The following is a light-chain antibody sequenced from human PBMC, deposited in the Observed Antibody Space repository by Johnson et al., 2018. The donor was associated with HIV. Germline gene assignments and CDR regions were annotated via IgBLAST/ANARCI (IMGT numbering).Light chain of an antibody. CDR1: SSNIENYF. J-gene: IGLJ1*01. Sequence: QSVLTQPPSVSAALGQKVNISCSGSSSNIENYFVSWYQQLPGAAPRLLIYEDNKRPSGIPDRFSGSKSGASATLGITGLQTGDEADYYCGVWDASLSPHYVFGTGTTVIVL. CDR3: GVWDASLSPHYV. CDR2: EDN. V-gene: IGLV1-51*02.